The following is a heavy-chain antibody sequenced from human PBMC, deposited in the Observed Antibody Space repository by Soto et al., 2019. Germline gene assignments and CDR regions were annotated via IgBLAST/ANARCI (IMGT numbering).Heavy chain of an antibody. V-gene: IGHV1-18*01. CDR2: NSAYNGNT. J-gene: IGHJ4*02. D-gene: IGHD3-3*01. Sequence: GASVKVSCKASGYTFTSYGISWVRQAPGQGLEWKGWNSAYNGNTNYAQKLQGRVTMTTDTSTSTAYMELRSLRSDDTAVYYCARGGIFYDFWSGYYTSFDYWGQGTLVTVSS. CDR1: GYTFTSYG. CDR3: ARGGIFYDFWSGYYTSFDY.